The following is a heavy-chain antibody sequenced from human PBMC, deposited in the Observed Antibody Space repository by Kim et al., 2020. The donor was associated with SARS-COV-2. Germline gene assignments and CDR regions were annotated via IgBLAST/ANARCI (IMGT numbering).Heavy chain of an antibody. Sequence: GGSLRLSCATSGFTFSSSTMNWVRQAPGKGLEWVSYISTGSGNIYYSDSVKGRFTISRDNAKHSLYLQMNSLRAEDTAVYYCARAANFDFWGQGTLVTVS. V-gene: IGHV3-48*01. CDR3: ARAANFDF. CDR1: GFTFSSST. CDR2: ISTGSGNI. J-gene: IGHJ4*02.